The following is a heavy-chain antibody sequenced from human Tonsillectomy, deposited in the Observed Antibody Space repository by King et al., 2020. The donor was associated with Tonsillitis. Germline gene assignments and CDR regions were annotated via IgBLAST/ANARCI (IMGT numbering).Heavy chain of an antibody. J-gene: IGHJ5*02. Sequence: ITLKESGPALVKPTQTLTLTCTFSGFSLTTTGVAVGWIRQPPGKALEWLALIYWNDDERYSPSLRRRLTITKDTSKNQVVLTMTNMDPVDTATYYCAHRFPEEYNWDYGWFDPWGQGTLVTVSS. CDR2: IYWNDDE. CDR1: GFSLTTTGVA. D-gene: IGHD1-7*01. V-gene: IGHV2-5*01. CDR3: AHRFPEEYNWDYGWFDP.